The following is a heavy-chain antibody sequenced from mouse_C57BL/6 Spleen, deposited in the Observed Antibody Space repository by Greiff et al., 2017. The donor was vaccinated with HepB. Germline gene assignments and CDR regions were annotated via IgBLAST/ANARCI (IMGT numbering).Heavy chain of an antibody. Sequence: VQLQESGPELVKPGASVKISCKASGYAFSSSWMNWVKQRPGKGLEWIGRIYPGDGDTNYNGKFKGKATLTADKSSSTAYMQLSSLTSEDSAVYFCARRELALFDYWGQGTTLTVSS. CDR2: IYPGDGDT. CDR1: GYAFSSSW. J-gene: IGHJ2*01. CDR3: ARRELALFDY. D-gene: IGHD4-1*01. V-gene: IGHV1-82*01.